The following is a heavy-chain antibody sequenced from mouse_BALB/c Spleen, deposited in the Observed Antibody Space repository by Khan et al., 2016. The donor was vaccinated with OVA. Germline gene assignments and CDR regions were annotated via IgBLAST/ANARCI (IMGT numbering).Heavy chain of an antibody. CDR2: INSDGDYT. D-gene: IGHD2-1*01. V-gene: IGHV5-9-3*01. CDR1: GFTFSTFA. J-gene: IGHJ3*01. CDR3: ARSPYGNFAY. Sequence: EVQRVESGGGLVKPGGSLKLSCAASGFTFSTFAMSWVRQTPEKRLEWVATINSDGDYTYYPDNVTGRFTISRDNAKNTLYLHINSLRSEDTAMYYCARSPYGNFAYWGQGTLVTVSA.